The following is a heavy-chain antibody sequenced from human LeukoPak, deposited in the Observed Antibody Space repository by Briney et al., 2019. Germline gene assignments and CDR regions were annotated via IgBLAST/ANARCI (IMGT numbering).Heavy chain of an antibody. D-gene: IGHD3-3*01. CDR1: GGSISSGGYY. CDR2: IYHSGST. J-gene: IGHJ4*02. CDR3: ARHDYDFWSGPTGGLDY. Sequence: SQTLSLTCTVSGGSISSGGYYWSWIRQPPGKGLEWIGYIYHSGSTYYNPSLKSRVTISVDRSKNQFSLKLTSVTAADTAVYYCARHDYDFWSGPTGGLDYWGQGTLVTVSS. V-gene: IGHV4-30-2*01.